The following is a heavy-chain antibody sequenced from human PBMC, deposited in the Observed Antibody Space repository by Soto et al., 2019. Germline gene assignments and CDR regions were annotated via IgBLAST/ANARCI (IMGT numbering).Heavy chain of an antibody. D-gene: IGHD6-13*01. Sequence: SETLSLTCTVSGGSISSGGYYWSWIRQHPGKGLEWIGYIYYSGITYYNPSLKSRVTISVDTSKNQFSLKLSSVTAADTAVYYCARRVNYYYGMDVWGQGTTVTVSS. J-gene: IGHJ6*02. CDR2: IYYSGIT. CDR1: GGSISSGGYY. CDR3: ARRVNYYYGMDV. V-gene: IGHV4-31*03.